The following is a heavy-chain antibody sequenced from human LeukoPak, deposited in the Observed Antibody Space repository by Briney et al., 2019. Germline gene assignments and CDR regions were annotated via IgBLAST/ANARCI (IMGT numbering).Heavy chain of an antibody. J-gene: IGHJ2*01. V-gene: IGHV4-59*01. CDR2: IHYSGNT. Sequence: SETLSLTCTVSGDSIRSDHWSWIRQPPGKGLEWIGYIHYSGNTKYNPSLKSRVTVSLDTSKNQFSLRLSSVTAADTAVYYCARDVTLELGYFDLWGRGTLVTVSS. CDR3: ARDVTLELGYFDL. CDR1: GDSIRSDH. D-gene: IGHD1-26*01.